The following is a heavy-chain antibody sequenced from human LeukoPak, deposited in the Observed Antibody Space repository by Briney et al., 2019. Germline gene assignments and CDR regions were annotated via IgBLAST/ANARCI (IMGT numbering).Heavy chain of an antibody. Sequence: GGSLRLSCAASGFTFSSYEMNWVRQAPGKGLEWVAVISYDGSNKYYADSVKGRFTISRDNSKNTLYLQMNSLRAEDTAVYYCARDSKYYGSGSYGGHWGQGTLVNVSP. V-gene: IGHV3-30*04. CDR2: ISYDGSNK. J-gene: IGHJ4*02. CDR3: ARDSKYYGSGSYGGH. CDR1: GFTFSSYE. D-gene: IGHD3-10*01.